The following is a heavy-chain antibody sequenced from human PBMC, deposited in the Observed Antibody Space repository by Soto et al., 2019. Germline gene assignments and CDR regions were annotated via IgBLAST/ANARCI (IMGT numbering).Heavy chain of an antibody. J-gene: IGHJ5*02. D-gene: IGHD6-19*01. Sequence: QVQLVQSGAEVKKPGASVKVSCKASGYTFTSYAMHWVRQAPGQRLEWMGWINAGNGNTKYSQKLQGRVTITRDTSASTGYMERSSRRSEDTAVYYCARGVAGPLHWFDPWGQGTLVTVAS. V-gene: IGHV1-3*01. CDR1: GYTFTSYA. CDR3: ARGVAGPLHWFDP. CDR2: INAGNGNT.